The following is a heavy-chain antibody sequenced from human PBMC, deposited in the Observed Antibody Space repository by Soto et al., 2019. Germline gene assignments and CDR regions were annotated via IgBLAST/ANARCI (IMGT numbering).Heavy chain of an antibody. CDR1: SGSISKFY. J-gene: IGHJ5*02. CDR2: VYATGTT. Sequence: SETMSLSCSVSSGSISKFYWSWIRKTAGKGLEWMGRVYATGTTDYNPSLRSRVAMSVDISKKTFSLRLTSVTAADTGVYYCVRDGSKTLRDWFDPWGQGKLVTVSS. CDR3: VRDGSKTLRDWFDP. V-gene: IGHV4-4*07. D-gene: IGHD4-17*01.